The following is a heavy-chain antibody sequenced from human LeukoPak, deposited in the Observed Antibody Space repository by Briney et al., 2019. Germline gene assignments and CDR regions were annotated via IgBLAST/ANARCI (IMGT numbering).Heavy chain of an antibody. J-gene: IGHJ4*02. CDR2: IYHSGST. CDR1: GGSISSGYYY. D-gene: IGHD3-10*01. Sequence: PSETLSLTCSVSGGSISSGYYYWGWIRQPPGKGLEWIGSIYHSGSTYYNPSLKSRVTISVDTSKNQFSLKLSSVTAADTAVYYCARDITMVREVAGIFDYWGQGTLVTVSS. CDR3: ARDITMVREVAGIFDY. V-gene: IGHV4-39*07.